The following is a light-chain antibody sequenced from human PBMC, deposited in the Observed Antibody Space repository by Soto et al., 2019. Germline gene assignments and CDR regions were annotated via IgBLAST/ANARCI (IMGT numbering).Light chain of an antibody. Sequence: QSALTQPPSASGSPGQSVTISCTGTSSDVGGYNYVSWYQQHPGKAPKLLIYEVIKRPSGVPDRFSGSKSGNTASLTVSGLQAEGEADYYCSSYAGSNNFVVFGGGTQLTVL. V-gene: IGLV2-8*01. J-gene: IGLJ2*01. CDR3: SSYAGSNNFVV. CDR1: SSDVGGYNY. CDR2: EVI.